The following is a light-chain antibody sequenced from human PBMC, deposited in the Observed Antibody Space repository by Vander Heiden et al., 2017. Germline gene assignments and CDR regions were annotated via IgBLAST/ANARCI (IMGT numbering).Light chain of an antibody. CDR3: CSYTSSSTLV. V-gene: IGLV2-14*01. CDR1: SNDVGGYDY. Sequence: SALPQPASVSGSPGQSITISCTGTSNDVGGYDYVSWYQQHPGKAPKLMIYDVSDRPSGVSNRFSGSKSGNTASLTISGLQAEDEAHYYCCSYTSSSTLVFGGGTKLTVL. CDR2: DVS. J-gene: IGLJ2*01.